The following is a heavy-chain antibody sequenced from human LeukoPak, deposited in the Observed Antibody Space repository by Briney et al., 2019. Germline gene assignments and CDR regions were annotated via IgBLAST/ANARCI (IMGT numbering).Heavy chain of an antibody. CDR1: GGSISNYY. D-gene: IGHD4-17*01. Sequence: SETLSLTCTVSGGSISNYYWSWIRQPPGKGLEWIGYIYYSGSTNYNPSLKSRVTISVDTSKNQFSLKLSSVTAADTAVYYCTRGGYGTDLMTTVTSRTDWFDPWGQGTLVTVSS. J-gene: IGHJ5*02. CDR3: TRGGYGTDLMTTVTSRTDWFDP. CDR2: IYYSGST. V-gene: IGHV4-59*01.